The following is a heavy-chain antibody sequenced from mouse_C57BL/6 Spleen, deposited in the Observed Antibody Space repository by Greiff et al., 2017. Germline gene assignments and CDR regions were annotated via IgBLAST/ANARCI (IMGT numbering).Heavy chain of an antibody. J-gene: IGHJ2*01. V-gene: IGHV5-12*01. CDR2: ISNGGGST. CDR1: GFTFSDYY. Sequence: EVHLVESGGGLVQPGGSLKLSCAASGFTFSDYYMYWVRQTPEKRLEWVAYISNGGGSTYYPDTVKGRFTISRDNAKNTLYLQMSRLKSEDTAMYYCATGVLNYFDYWGQGTTLTVSS. CDR3: ATGVLNYFDY.